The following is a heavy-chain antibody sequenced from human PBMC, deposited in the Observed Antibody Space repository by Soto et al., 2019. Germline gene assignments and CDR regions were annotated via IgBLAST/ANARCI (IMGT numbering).Heavy chain of an antibody. Sequence: QVQLVQSGAEVKKPGTSVKVSCKASGGTFSNYAISWVRQAPGQGLEWMGGIIPIFGTANYAQKFQGRVTIIADKSTTTAYMELSSLRSEDAAVYYCARDPPGRHHYGMDVWGQGTTVTVSS. J-gene: IGHJ6*02. CDR1: GGTFSNYA. CDR3: ARDPPGRHHYGMDV. V-gene: IGHV1-69*06. CDR2: IIPIFGTA.